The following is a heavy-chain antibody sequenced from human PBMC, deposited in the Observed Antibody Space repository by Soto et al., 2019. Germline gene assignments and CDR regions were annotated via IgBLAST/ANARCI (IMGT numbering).Heavy chain of an antibody. V-gene: IGHV3-23*01. CDR1: GFTFSSYA. D-gene: IGHD4-17*01. J-gene: IGHJ6*02. CDR2: ISGSGGTT. Sequence: GGSLRLSCAASGFTFSSYAMSWVRQAPGKGLEWVSAISGSGGTTYYADSVKGRFTMSRDNSKNPLYLQMNSLKAEDTAVYYCAKALTVTFYYYYYYGMDVWGQGTTVTVSS. CDR3: AKALTVTFYYYYYYGMDV.